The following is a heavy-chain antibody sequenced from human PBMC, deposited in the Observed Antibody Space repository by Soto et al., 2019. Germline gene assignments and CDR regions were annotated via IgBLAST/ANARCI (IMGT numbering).Heavy chain of an antibody. V-gene: IGHV3-53*01. Sequence: EVQLVESGGGLIQPGGSLRLSCAASGFAVSSKYMTWVRQAPGKGLEWVSVIYGGGTTYYADSVKGRFTISRDTSKNTFYLQMNGLRAEDTAVYYCVQTTGWPGFDFWGQGTLVTVSS. J-gene: IGHJ4*02. CDR1: GFAVSSKY. D-gene: IGHD6-19*01. CDR3: VQTTGWPGFDF. CDR2: IYGGGTT.